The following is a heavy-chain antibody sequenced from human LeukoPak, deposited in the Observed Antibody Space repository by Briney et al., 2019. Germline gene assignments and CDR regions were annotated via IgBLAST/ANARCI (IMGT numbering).Heavy chain of an antibody. D-gene: IGHD2-2*01. Sequence: ASVKVSCMASGYTFTSYGISWVRQPPGQGLEWMGWISSYNGNTNYAQKLQGRVTMTTDTSTSTDYMELRSLRSDDTAVYSCAIVGAAYCSSTSCYSLDYWGQGTLVTVSS. CDR1: GYTFTSYG. J-gene: IGHJ4*02. V-gene: IGHV1-18*01. CDR3: AIVGAAYCSSTSCYSLDY. CDR2: ISSYNGNT.